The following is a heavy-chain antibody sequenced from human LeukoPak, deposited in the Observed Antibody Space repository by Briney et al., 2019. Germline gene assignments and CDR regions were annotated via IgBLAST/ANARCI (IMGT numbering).Heavy chain of an antibody. V-gene: IGHV1-2*02. CDR2: IHPNSDGT. Sequence: GASVKVSCKASGYTFTGHYLHWVRQAPGQGLEWMGWIHPNSDGTSYAQKFQGRVTMTRGTSTSTAYMELTRLMSDDTAVYYCARGGCRGDCIPFENWGQGTLVTVSS. D-gene: IGHD2-21*02. J-gene: IGHJ4*02. CDR3: ARGGCRGDCIPFEN. CDR1: GYTFTGHY.